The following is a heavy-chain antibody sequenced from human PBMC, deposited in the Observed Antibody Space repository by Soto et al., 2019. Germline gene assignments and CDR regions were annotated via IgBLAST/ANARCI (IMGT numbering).Heavy chain of an antibody. CDR3: ARGITIFGVVPYYFDY. Sequence: SQTLSLTCAISGDSVSSNSAAWNWIRQSPSRGLEWLGRTYSRSKWYNDYAVSVKSRITINPDTSKNQFSLQLNSVTPEDTAVYYCARGITIFGVVPYYFDYWGQGTLVTVSS. CDR1: GDSVSSNSAA. J-gene: IGHJ4*02. D-gene: IGHD3-3*01. CDR2: TYSRSKWYN. V-gene: IGHV6-1*01.